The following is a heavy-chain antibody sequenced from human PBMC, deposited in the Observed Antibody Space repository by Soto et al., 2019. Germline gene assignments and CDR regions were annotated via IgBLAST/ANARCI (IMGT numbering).Heavy chain of an antibody. J-gene: IGHJ4*02. Sequence: GESLKISCKGSGYSFTIYWISWVRQMPGKGLEWMGRIDPSDSYTNYSPSFQGHVTISADKSISTAYLQWSSLKASDTAMYYCARQKHNVDTVDFDYWGQGTLVTVSS. V-gene: IGHV5-10-1*01. D-gene: IGHD5-18*01. CDR3: ARQKHNVDTVDFDY. CDR1: GYSFTIYW. CDR2: IDPSDSYT.